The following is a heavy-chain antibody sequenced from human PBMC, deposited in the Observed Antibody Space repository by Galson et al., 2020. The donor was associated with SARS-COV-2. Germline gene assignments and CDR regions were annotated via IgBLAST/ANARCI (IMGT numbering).Heavy chain of an antibody. Sequence: GESLKISCAASGFSFSDYYMGWIRQAPGKGLEWISYINSGGTYTKYADSLRGRFSISRDNTRNSVYLQMNSLTAEDTAIYYCARDGRLYIGTTVGAFDIWGQGTMVTVSS. CDR1: GFSFSDYY. J-gene: IGHJ3*02. CDR3: ARDGRLYIGTTVGAFDI. CDR2: INSGGTYT. V-gene: IGHV3-11*06. D-gene: IGHD1-1*01.